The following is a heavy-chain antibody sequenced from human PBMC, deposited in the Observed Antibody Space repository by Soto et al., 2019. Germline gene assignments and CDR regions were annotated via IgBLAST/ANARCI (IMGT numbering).Heavy chain of an antibody. Sequence: QITLKESGPTLVKPTQTLTLTCTFSGFSLTTNGMGVGWIRQPPGKALEWLGIIYWDDDNRYSPSLKTRLTITTDTSKNQVVLTLTNMDPVDTATYSCAHRRWVRGFTPYLDVCGRGTTVTVS. CDR3: AHRRWVRGFTPYLDV. CDR1: GFSLTTNGMG. D-gene: IGHD3-10*01. J-gene: IGHJ6*03. CDR2: IYWDDDN. V-gene: IGHV2-5*02.